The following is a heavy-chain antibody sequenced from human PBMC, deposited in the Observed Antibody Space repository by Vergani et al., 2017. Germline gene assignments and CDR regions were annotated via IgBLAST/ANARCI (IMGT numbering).Heavy chain of an antibody. D-gene: IGHD3-3*01. CDR2: IYTSGST. CDR3: ARERVAQDHYYGMDV. Sequence: QVQLQESGPGLVKPSQTLSLTCTVSGGSISSGSYYWSWIRQPAGKGLEGIGRIYTSGSTNYHPSPKSRVTISVDTSKNQFSLKLSSVTAADTAVYYCARERVAQDHYYGMDVWGQGP. J-gene: IGHJ6*02. V-gene: IGHV4-61*02. CDR1: GGSISSGSYY.